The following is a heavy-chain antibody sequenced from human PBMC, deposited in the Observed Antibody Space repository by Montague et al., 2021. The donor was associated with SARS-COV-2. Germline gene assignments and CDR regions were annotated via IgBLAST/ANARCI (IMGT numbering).Heavy chain of an antibody. D-gene: IGHD4-23*01. CDR1: RFSLSTSGMC. CDR2: XXWXXXK. CDR3: ARVQTTVAYDY. Sequence: PALVKPTQTLTLTCTFSRFSLSTSGMCVSWIRQPPGKALEWLAXXXWXXXKYXSTSLKTRLTISKDTSKNQVVLTMTNMDPVDTATYYCARVQTTVAYDYWGQGTLVTVSS. V-gene: IGHV2-70*01. J-gene: IGHJ4*02.